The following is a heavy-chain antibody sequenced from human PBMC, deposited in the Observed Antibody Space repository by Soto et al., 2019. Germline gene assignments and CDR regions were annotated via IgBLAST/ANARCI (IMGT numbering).Heavy chain of an antibody. J-gene: IGHJ5*02. V-gene: IGHV4-31*03. CDR1: GGSISSGGYY. D-gene: IGHD1-1*01. Sequence: QVQLQESGPGLVKPSQTLSLTCTVSGGSISSGGYYWSWIRQHPGKGLEWIGYMYYNGSAYYNPSPKSRVTISVDTSKNQFSLKLSSVTAADTAVYYCATQTGFTNWFDPWGQGTLVTVSS. CDR2: MYYNGSA. CDR3: ATQTGFTNWFDP.